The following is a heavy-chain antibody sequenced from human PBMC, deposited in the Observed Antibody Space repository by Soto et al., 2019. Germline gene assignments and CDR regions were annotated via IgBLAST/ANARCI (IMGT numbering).Heavy chain of an antibody. CDR2: IFYSGTT. D-gene: IGHD3-10*01. J-gene: IGHJ5*02. V-gene: IGHV4-39*07. Sequence: SETLSLTCTVSGGSISSSSYHWDWIRQPPGKGLEWIGDIFYSGTTHYNSSLNSRVSISIDKSKKQFSLNLSSVTAADTAVYYCSSRVTDAPTWGQGTLVTVSS. CDR3: SSRVTDAPT. CDR1: GGSISSSSYH.